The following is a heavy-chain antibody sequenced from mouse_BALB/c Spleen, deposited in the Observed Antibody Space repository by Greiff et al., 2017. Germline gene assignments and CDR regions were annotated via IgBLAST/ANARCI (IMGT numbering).Heavy chain of an antibody. CDR2: IDTSDSYT. J-gene: IGHJ4*01. CDR1: GYTFTDYW. CDR3: ARGEVLYAMDY. V-gene: IGHV1-69*01. Sequence: QVQLQQPGAELVMPGASVKMSCKASGYTFTDYWMHWVKQRPGQGLEWIGAIDTSDSYTSYNQKFKGKATLTVDESSSTAYMQLSSLTSEDSAVYYCARGEVLYAMDYWGQGTSVTVSS.